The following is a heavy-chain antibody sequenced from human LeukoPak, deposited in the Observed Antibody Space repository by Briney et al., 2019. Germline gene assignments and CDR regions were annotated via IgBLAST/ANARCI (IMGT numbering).Heavy chain of an antibody. Sequence: SGGSLRLSCAASGFTLSTYRMNWSRKAPGKGREWVSSITSSSSYIYYADSVKGRFTISRDNAKNSLFLQMNSLGAEDTAVYYCARGGGAFDYWGQGTLVTVSS. J-gene: IGHJ4*02. V-gene: IGHV3-21*01. CDR3: ARGGGAFDY. D-gene: IGHD4-23*01. CDR2: ITSSSSYI. CDR1: GFTLSTYR.